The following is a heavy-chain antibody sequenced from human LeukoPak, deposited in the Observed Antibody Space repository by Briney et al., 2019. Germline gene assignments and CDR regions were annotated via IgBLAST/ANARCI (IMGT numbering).Heavy chain of an antibody. J-gene: IGHJ6*03. CDR2: ISYDGSNK. CDR1: GFTFSSYA. Sequence: GGSLRLSCAASGFTFSSYAMHWVRQAPGKGLEWVAVISYDGSNKYYADSVKGRFTISRDNSKNTLYLQMNSLRAEDTAVYYCARATRATLRSYYYYYYMDVWGKGTTVTVSS. CDR3: ARATRATLRSYYYYYYMDV. V-gene: IGHV3-30*04. D-gene: IGHD2-15*01.